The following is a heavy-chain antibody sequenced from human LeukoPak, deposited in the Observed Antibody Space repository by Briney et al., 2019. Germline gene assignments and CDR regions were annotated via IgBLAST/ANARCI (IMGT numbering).Heavy chain of an antibody. CDR1: GYTFTSYY. D-gene: IGHD6-19*01. CDR2: INPNSGGT. V-gene: IGHV1-2*02. J-gene: IGHJ4*02. CDR3: ARRSSSGSSSFDY. Sequence: ASVKVSCKASGYTFTSYYMHWVRQAPGQGLEWMGWINPNSGGTNYAQKFQGRVTMTRDTSISTAYMELSRLRSDDTAVYYCARRSSSGSSSFDYWGQGTLVTVSS.